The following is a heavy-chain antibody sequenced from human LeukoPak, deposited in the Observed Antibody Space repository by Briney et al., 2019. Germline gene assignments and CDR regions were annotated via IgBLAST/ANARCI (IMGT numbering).Heavy chain of an antibody. CDR2: ISSNGGST. V-gene: IGHV3-64*01. D-gene: IGHD4-11*01. CDR1: GFTFSSDA. CDR3: ARENSNARGAFDY. J-gene: IGHJ4*02. Sequence: PGRSLRLSCAASGFTFSSDAMHWVRQAPGKGLEYVSAISSNGGSTYYASSVKGRLTISRDNSKNTLYLQMGSLRAEDMAVYYCARENSNARGAFDYWGQGALVTVSS.